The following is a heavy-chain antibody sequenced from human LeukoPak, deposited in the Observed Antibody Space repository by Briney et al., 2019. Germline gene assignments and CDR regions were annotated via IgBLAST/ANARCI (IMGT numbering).Heavy chain of an antibody. CDR2: IYYSGST. CDR1: GGSISSSSYY. V-gene: IGHV4-39*01. Sequence: SETLSLTCTVSGGSISSSSYYWGWIRQPPGKGLEWIGSIYYSGSTYYNPSLKSRVTISVDTSKNQFSLKLSPVTAADTAVYYCARQGGCSSTSCYSPLFDYWGQGTLVTVSS. D-gene: IGHD2-2*01. J-gene: IGHJ4*02. CDR3: ARQGGCSSTSCYSPLFDY.